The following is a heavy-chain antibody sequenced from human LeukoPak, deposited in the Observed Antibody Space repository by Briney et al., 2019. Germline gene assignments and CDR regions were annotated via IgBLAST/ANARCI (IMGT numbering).Heavy chain of an antibody. Sequence: SQTLSLTCTVSGGSISSDSYYWSWIRQHPGKGLEWIGYIYYSGSAYYNPSLNSRVTISVGSSKNQFSLGLTSVTAADTAVYYCARSLGENCSSTSCYLNWFDSWGQGTLVTVSS. J-gene: IGHJ5*01. CDR3: ARSLGENCSSTSCYLNWFDS. V-gene: IGHV4-31*03. CDR2: IYYSGSA. D-gene: IGHD2-2*01. CDR1: GGSISSDSYY.